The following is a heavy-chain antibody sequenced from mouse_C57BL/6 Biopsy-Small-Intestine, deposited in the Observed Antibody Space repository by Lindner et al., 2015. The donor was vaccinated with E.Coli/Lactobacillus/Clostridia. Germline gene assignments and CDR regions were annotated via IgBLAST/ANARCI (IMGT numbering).Heavy chain of an antibody. D-gene: IGHD6-2*01. J-gene: IGHJ1*01. CDR2: MNAGNGNT. V-gene: IGHV1-84*02. Sequence: SVKVSCKASGYIFINYGMHWVRQAPGQRPEWMGWMNAGNGNTKYSQKFQGRVTLTRDTSASTAYMELSSLRSEDTAVYYCAKTYSSSSYWYFDVWGRGTLVTVSS. CDR1: GYIFINYG. CDR3: AKTYSSSSYWYFDV.